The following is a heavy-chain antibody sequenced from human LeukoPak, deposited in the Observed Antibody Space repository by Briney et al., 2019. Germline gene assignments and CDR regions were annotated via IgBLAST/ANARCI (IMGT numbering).Heavy chain of an antibody. V-gene: IGHV3-33*01. D-gene: IGHD3-22*01. Sequence: PGGSLRLSCAASEFTFSSYGMHWVRQAPGKGLEWVAVIWYDGSNKYYADSVKGRFTISRDNSKNTLYLQMNSLRAEDTAVYYCARGRYYYDSSGYSNAFDIWGQGTMVTVSS. J-gene: IGHJ3*02. CDR3: ARGRYYYDSSGYSNAFDI. CDR2: IWYDGSNK. CDR1: EFTFSSYG.